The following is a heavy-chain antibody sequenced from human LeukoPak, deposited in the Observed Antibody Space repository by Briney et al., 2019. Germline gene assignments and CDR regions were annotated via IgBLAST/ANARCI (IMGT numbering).Heavy chain of an antibody. CDR1: GFTFSSYA. V-gene: IGHV3-23*01. Sequence: GGSLRLSCAASGFTFSSYAMSWVRQAPGKGLEWVSAISGSGGSTYYADSVKGRFTISRNNSKNTLYLQMNSLRAEDTAVYYCAKSMYYVSSLMDVWGQGTTVTVSS. D-gene: IGHD3-16*01. CDR2: ISGSGGST. CDR3: AKSMYYVSSLMDV. J-gene: IGHJ6*02.